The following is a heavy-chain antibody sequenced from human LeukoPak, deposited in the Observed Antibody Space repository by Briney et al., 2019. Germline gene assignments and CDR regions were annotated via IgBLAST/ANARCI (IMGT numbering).Heavy chain of an antibody. D-gene: IGHD2-2*01. V-gene: IGHV1-3*01. CDR3: ARGIVVQPSANWFDP. Sequence: AAVKVSCKTSGYTFTTYAIHWVRQAPGQRLEWMGLINADDGNTKYSQRFQGRDTITRDTSANTAYMELSSLRFEDTAVYYCARGIVVQPSANWFDPWGQGTQVTVSS. CDR1: GYTFTTYA. CDR2: INADDGNT. J-gene: IGHJ5*02.